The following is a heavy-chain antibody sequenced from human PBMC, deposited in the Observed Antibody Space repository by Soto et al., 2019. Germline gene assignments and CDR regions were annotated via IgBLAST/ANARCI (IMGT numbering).Heavy chain of an antibody. Sequence: ASVKVSCKASGYTFTGYYMHWVRQAPGQGLEWMGWINPNSGGTNYEQKFQGWVTMTRDTSISTAYMELSRLRSDDTAVYYCARGGGIAVNYGMDVWGQGTTVTVSS. CDR1: GYTFTGYY. V-gene: IGHV1-2*04. J-gene: IGHJ6*02. CDR3: ARGGGIAVNYGMDV. CDR2: INPNSGGT. D-gene: IGHD6-19*01.